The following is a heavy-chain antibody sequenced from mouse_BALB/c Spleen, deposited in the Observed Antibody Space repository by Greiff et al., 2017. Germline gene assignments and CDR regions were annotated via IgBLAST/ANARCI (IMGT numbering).Heavy chain of an antibody. CDR3: VRDRGLRLRGYAMDY. D-gene: IGHD1-2*01. CDR2: IWTGGGT. V-gene: IGHV2-9-2*01. Sequence: QVQLKESGPGLVAPSQSLSITCTVSGFSLTSYDISWIRQPPGKGLEWLGVIWTGGGTNYNSAFMSRLSISTDNSKSQVFLKMNSLQTDDTAIYYCVRDRGLRLRGYAMDYWGQGTSVTVSS. CDR1: GFSLTSYD. J-gene: IGHJ4*01.